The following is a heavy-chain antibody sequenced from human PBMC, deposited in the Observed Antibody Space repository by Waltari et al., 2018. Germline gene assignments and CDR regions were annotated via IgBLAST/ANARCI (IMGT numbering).Heavy chain of an antibody. V-gene: IGHV4-34*02. CDR2: INHNGNR. Sequence: QVQLQQWGAGQLQPSETLSLTCAVYGGSFSGYCWGWIRQPPGKGLEWIGEINHNGNRNHNPSLRSRVTMLVDTSRSQFSLKLNSVTAADTAVYYCVRLEDCTGPGGNCYSGDSFALDVWGQGTTVTASS. CDR1: GGSFSGYC. J-gene: IGHJ6*02. D-gene: IGHD2-8*02. CDR3: VRLEDCTGPGGNCYSGDSFALDV.